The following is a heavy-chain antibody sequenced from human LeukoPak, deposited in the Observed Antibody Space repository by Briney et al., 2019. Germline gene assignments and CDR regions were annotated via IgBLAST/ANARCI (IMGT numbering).Heavy chain of an antibody. J-gene: IGHJ4*02. Sequence: SETLSLTCTVSGGSISSSSYYWGWIRQPPGKGLEWIGSTYYSGSTYYNPSLKSRVTISVDTSKNQFSLKLSSVTAADTAVYYCARHQEAEDWGQGTLVTVSS. CDR1: GGSISSSSYY. CDR3: ARHQEAED. CDR2: TYYSGST. V-gene: IGHV4-39*01.